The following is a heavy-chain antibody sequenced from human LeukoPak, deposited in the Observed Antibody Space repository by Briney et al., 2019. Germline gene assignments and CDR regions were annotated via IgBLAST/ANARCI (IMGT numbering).Heavy chain of an antibody. CDR1: GFTFSSYA. Sequence: AGGSLRLSCAASGFTFSSYAMSWVRQAPGKGLEWVSAISGSGGSTYYADSVKGRFTISRDNSKNTLYLQMNSLRAEDTAVYYCAKATDFWSGYYNPPNWFDPWGQGTLVTVSS. V-gene: IGHV3-23*01. CDR3: AKATDFWSGYYNPPNWFDP. J-gene: IGHJ5*02. D-gene: IGHD3-3*01. CDR2: ISGSGGST.